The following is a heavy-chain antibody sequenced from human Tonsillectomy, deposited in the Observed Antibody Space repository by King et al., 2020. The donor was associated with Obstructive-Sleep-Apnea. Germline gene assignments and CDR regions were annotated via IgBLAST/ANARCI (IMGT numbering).Heavy chain of an antibody. CDR1: GGSISSSNYY. V-gene: IGHV4-39*01. D-gene: IGHD6-19*01. J-gene: IGHJ4*02. Sequence: QLQESGPGLVRPSETLSLTCTVSGGSISSSNYYWGWIRQSPGKGLEWIGSIYYSGSTFYNPSLKSRVTIAVDTSKKQFSLKLSSVTAADPAVYYRARLGLGSAWVGWLDYWGQGTLVTVSS. CDR2: IYYSGST. CDR3: ARLGLGSAWVGWLDY.